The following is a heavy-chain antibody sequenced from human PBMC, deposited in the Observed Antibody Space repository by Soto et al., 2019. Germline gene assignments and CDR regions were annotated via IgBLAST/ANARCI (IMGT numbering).Heavy chain of an antibody. V-gene: IGHV3-30-3*01. CDR3: ARDFGGPRLSY. CDR2: ISYDGSNK. D-gene: IGHD3-10*01. J-gene: IGHJ4*02. CDR1: GFTFSSYA. Sequence: SLRLSCAASGFTFSSYAMHWVRQAPGKGLEWVAVISYDGSNKYYADSVKGRFTISRDNSKNTLYLQMNSLRAEDTAVYYCARDFGGPRLSYWGQGTLVTVSS.